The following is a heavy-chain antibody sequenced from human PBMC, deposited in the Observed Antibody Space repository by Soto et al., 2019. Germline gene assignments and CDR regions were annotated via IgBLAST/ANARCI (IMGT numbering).Heavy chain of an antibody. CDR2: INHSGST. V-gene: IGHV4-34*01. J-gene: IGHJ6*02. CDR3: ARGSPYYDFWSGYFSSYYYGMDV. Sequence: SETLSLTCAVYGGSFSGYYWSWIRQPPGKGLEWSGEINHSGSTNYNPSLKSRVTISVDTSKNQFSLKLSSVTAADTAVYYCARGSPYYDFWSGYFSSYYYGMDVWGQGTTVTVSS. CDR1: GGSFSGYY. D-gene: IGHD3-3*01.